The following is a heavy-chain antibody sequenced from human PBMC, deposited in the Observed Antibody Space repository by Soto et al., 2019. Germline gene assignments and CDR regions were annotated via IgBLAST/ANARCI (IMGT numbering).Heavy chain of an antibody. CDR3: ASLMLRPPHYCMVF. Sequence: SETLSLTCTVSGGSISSSSYYWGWIRQPPGKGLEWIGSIYYSGSTYYNPSLKSRVTISVDTSKNQFSLKLSSVTAADTAVYYCASLMLRPPHYCMVFWGQGTSVTVSS. CDR1: GGSISSSSYY. J-gene: IGHJ6*02. D-gene: IGHD2-15*01. CDR2: IYYSGST. V-gene: IGHV4-39*01.